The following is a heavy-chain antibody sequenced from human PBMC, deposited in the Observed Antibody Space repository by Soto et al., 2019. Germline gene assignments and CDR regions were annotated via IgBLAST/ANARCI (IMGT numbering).Heavy chain of an antibody. Sequence: EVQLVESGGGLVQPGRSLRLSCEASGFTFSYYWMHWVRQSPEKGLVWLSRIQSAGSSPAYADSVKGRFTISRGNAKNSVYLKMNRLGAEDPAVYFCVRGGIPDYWGLGTIFTVS. CDR3: VRGGIPDY. CDR2: IQSAGSSP. D-gene: IGHD6-13*01. CDR1: GFTFSYYW. J-gene: IGHJ4*02. V-gene: IGHV3-74*01.